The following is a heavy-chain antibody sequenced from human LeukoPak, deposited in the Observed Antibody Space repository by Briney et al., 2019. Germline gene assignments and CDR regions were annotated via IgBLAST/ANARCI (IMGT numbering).Heavy chain of an antibody. CDR1: GFTFSSYS. Sequence: GGSLRLSCAASGFTFSSYSMNWVRQAPGKGLEWVSSISSSSSYIYYADSVKGRFTISRDNDKNSLYLEMNSLRAEDTAVYYWARGWGGYDSGGDYWGQGTLVTVSS. V-gene: IGHV3-21*01. J-gene: IGHJ4*02. D-gene: IGHD5-12*01. CDR3: ARGWGGYDSGGDY. CDR2: ISSSSSYI.